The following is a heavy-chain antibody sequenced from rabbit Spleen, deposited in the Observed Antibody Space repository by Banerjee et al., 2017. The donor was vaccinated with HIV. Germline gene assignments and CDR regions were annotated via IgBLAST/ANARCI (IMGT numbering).Heavy chain of an antibody. CDR2: IYAGSSGST. D-gene: IGHD3-3*01. Sequence: QSLEESGGDLVKPGASLTLTCTASGFSFSSDYYMCWVRQAPGKGLEWIACIYAGSSGSTYYASWAKGRFTISKTSSTTVTLQMTSLTAADTATYFCARNIGGTAGGPYAPNYFNLWGPGTLVTVS. J-gene: IGHJ4*01. V-gene: IGHV1S40*01. CDR3: ARNIGGTAGGPYAPNYFNL. CDR1: GFSFSSDYY.